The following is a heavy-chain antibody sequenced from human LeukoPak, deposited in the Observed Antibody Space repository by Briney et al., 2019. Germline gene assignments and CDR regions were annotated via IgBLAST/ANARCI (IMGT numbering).Heavy chain of an antibody. V-gene: IGHV3-7*01. D-gene: IGHD3-10*01. J-gene: IGHJ4*02. Sequence: GGSLRLSCAASGFTFSSYSMNWVRQAPGKGLEWLANIKQDGSETYYVDSVKGRFTISRDNAKNSLFLQMNSLRAEDTAVYYCARGRRGCDYWGQGTLVTVSS. CDR1: GFTFSSYS. CDR2: IKQDGSET. CDR3: ARGRRGCDY.